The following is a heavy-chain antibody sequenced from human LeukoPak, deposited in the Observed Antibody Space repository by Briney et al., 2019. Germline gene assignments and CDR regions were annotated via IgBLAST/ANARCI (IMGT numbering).Heavy chain of an antibody. CDR2: IYYSGST. D-gene: IGHD4-17*01. CDR1: GGSISSYY. CDR3: AGLTTVTNYFDY. J-gene: IGHJ4*02. Sequence: SGTLSLTCTVSGGSISSYYWSWIRQPPGKGLEWIGYIYYSGSTNYNPSLKGRVTISVDTSKNQFSLKLSSVTAADTAVYYCAGLTTVTNYFDYWGQGTLVTVSS. V-gene: IGHV4-59*01.